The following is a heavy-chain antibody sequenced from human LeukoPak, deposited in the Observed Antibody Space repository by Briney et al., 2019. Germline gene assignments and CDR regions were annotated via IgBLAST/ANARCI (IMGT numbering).Heavy chain of an antibody. Sequence: SETLSLTCAVYGGSFSGYYWSWIRQPPGKGLEWIGEINHSGSTNYNPSLKSRVTISVDTSKNQFSLKLSSVTAADPAVYYCAREDYYYMDVWGKGTTVTVSS. CDR2: INHSGST. J-gene: IGHJ6*03. CDR3: AREDYYYMDV. CDR1: GGSFSGYY. V-gene: IGHV4-34*01.